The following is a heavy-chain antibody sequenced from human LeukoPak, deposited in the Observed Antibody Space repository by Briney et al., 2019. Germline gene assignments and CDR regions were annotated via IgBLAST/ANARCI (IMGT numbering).Heavy chain of an antibody. CDR3: VKSGGYGLIDY. CDR2: IYYTGSA. CDR1: DYSISSGYGYY. Sequence: SETLSLTCTVSDYSISSGYGYYWGWIRQPPGKGLEWIGNIYYTGSAYYNASLQSRVTISVDMSKNQFSLRLSSVTAADTAMYYCVKSGGYGLIDYWGQGTLVTVSS. D-gene: IGHD6-19*01. V-gene: IGHV4-38-2*02. J-gene: IGHJ4*02.